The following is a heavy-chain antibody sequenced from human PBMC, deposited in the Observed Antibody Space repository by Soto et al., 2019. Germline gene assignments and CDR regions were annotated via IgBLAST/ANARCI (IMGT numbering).Heavy chain of an antibody. CDR3: AREGTYCSGGSCYPHFDY. D-gene: IGHD2-15*01. Sequence: QVQLVESGGGVVQPGRSLIHSCAASGLTFSSYGMHWVRQAPGKGLEWVAVIWYDGSNKYYADSVKGRFTISRDNSKNTLYLQMNSLRAEDTAVYYCAREGTYCSGGSCYPHFDYWGQGTLVTVSS. CDR2: IWYDGSNK. J-gene: IGHJ4*02. V-gene: IGHV3-33*01. CDR1: GLTFSSYG.